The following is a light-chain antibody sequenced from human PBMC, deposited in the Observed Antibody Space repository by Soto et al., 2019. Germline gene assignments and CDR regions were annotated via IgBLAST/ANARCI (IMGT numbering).Light chain of an antibody. J-gene: IGLJ1*01. CDR1: SSDVGAYDY. CDR2: EVS. V-gene: IGLV2-14*03. Sequence: QSALTQPASVSGSPGQSITISCTGTSSDVGAYDYVSWYQQHPDKAPKLMIYEVSNRPSGVSNRFSGSKSVYTATLTISGLQAEDEADYYCCSYTSSSTRVFGTGTKVTVL. CDR3: CSYTSSSTRV.